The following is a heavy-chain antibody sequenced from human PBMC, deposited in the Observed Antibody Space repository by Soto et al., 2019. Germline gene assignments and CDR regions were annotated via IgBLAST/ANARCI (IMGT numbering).Heavy chain of an antibody. CDR2: ISGSGGST. D-gene: IGHD6-13*01. Sequence: GGSLRLSCAASGLTFSSYAMSWVRQAPGKGLEWVSAISGSGGSTYYADSVKGRFTISRDNSKNTLYLQMNSLRAEDTAVYYCAKVIAAAGTFDYWGQGTLVTVSS. J-gene: IGHJ4*02. V-gene: IGHV3-23*01. CDR3: AKVIAAAGTFDY. CDR1: GLTFSSYA.